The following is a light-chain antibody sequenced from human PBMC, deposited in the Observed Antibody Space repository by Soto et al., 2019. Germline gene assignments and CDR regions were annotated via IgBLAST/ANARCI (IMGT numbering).Light chain of an antibody. CDR2: GAS. CDR1: QSVSNN. CDR3: QQYNNWPRGT. V-gene: IGKV3-15*01. Sequence: IVMTQSPASLSVSPGEGATLSCRASQSVSNNLAWYQQKPGQAPRLLIYGASTRATGIPARFSGSGSGTDFTLTISSLQSEDFAFYYCQQYNNWPRGTLGQGTKVEIK. J-gene: IGKJ1*01.